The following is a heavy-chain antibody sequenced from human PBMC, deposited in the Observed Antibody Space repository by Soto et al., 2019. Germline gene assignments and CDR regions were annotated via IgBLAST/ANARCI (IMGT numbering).Heavy chain of an antibody. V-gene: IGHV1-2*04. D-gene: IGHD6-6*01. CDR3: ARSNHKGGLMSMAARPYYYYYGMDV. J-gene: IGHJ6*02. CDR2: INPNSGGT. CDR1: GYTFTGYY. Sequence: ASVKVSCKASGYTFTGYYMHWVRQAPGQGLEWMGWINPNSGGTNYAQKFQGWVTMTRDTSISTAYMELSRLRPDDTAVYYCARSNHKGGLMSMAARPYYYYYGMDVWGQGTTVTVSS.